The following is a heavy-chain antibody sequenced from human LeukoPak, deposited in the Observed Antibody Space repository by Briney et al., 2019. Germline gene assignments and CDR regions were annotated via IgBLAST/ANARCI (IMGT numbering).Heavy chain of an antibody. Sequence: PSETLSLTCTVSGGSISSYYWSWIRQPPGKGLEWIGYIYYSGSTNYNPSLKSRVTISVDTSKNQFSLKLSSVTAADTAVYYCARTSYDYVWGSYRHEYYFDYWGQGTLVTVSS. D-gene: IGHD3-16*02. CDR1: GGSISSYY. V-gene: IGHV4-59*01. CDR3: ARTSYDYVWGSYRHEYYFDY. CDR2: IYYSGST. J-gene: IGHJ4*02.